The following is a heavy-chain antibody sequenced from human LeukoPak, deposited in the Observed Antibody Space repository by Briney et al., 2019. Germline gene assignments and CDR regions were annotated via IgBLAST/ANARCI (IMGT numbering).Heavy chain of an antibody. Sequence: SGPTLVNPTQTLTLTYTFSGFSLSTTGVGVGWIRQPPGKALEWLALIKSRLTITKDTSKNQVILTMTNMDPVDTATYFCAHRRGYSDTTGYYSGHFDYWGQGTLVTVSS. CDR1: GFSLSTTGVG. D-gene: IGHD3-22*01. V-gene: IGHV2-5*01. CDR2: I. J-gene: IGHJ4*02. CDR3: AHRRGYSDTTGYYSGHFDY.